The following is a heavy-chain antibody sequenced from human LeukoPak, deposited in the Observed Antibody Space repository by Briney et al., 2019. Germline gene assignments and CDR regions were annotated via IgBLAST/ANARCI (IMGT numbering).Heavy chain of an antibody. CDR1: GYSINSGYY. CDR2: IYHSGST. CDR3: ARALTSGWYSGKYY. Sequence: PSETLSLTCAVSGYSINSGYYWGWIRQPPGKGLEWIGSIYHSGSTYYNPSLKSRVTISVDTSKNQFSLKLISVTAADTAVYFCARALTSGWYSGKYYWGQGTLVTVSS. J-gene: IGHJ4*02. D-gene: IGHD6-19*01. V-gene: IGHV4-38-2*01.